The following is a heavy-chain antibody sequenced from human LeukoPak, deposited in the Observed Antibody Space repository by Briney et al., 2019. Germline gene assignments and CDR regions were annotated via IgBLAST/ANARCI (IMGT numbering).Heavy chain of an antibody. Sequence: TSETLSLTCTVSGGSISSTGSFWGWIRQPPGKGLEWIGSIYSGGITYYNPSLKSRVTISEDTSKNQFSLKMTSMTAADTAIYYCWLEKVVAAYFDSWGQGTLVTVSS. CDR3: WLEKVVAAYFDS. D-gene: IGHD2-15*01. CDR2: IYSGGIT. V-gene: IGHV4-39*07. J-gene: IGHJ4*02. CDR1: GGSISSTGSF.